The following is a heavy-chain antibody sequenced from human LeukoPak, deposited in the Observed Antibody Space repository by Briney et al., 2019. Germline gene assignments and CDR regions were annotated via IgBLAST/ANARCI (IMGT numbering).Heavy chain of an antibody. D-gene: IGHD4-23*01. CDR1: GGSISSSSYY. J-gene: IGHJ4*02. CDR3: AKEEDGGSFDY. Sequence: LSLTCTVSGGSISSSSYYWGWIRQPPGKGLEWVSYISSSGSTIYYADSVKGRFTISRDNSKNTLYLQMNSLRAEDTAVYYCAKEEDGGSFDYWGQGTLVTVSS. V-gene: IGHV3-11*01. CDR2: ISSSGSTI.